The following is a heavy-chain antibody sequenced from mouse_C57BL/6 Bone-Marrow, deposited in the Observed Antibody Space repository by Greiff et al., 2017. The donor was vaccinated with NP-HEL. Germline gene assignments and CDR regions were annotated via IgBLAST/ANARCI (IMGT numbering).Heavy chain of an antibody. CDR3: TRSPHFAY. Sequence: VQLQQSGAELVRPGTSVKVSCKASGYAFTNYLIEWVKQRPGQGLEWIGVINPGSGGTNYNEKFKGKATLTADKSSSTAYMRLSNLTSEDSAVCFCTRSPHFAYWGQGTMVTVSA. CDR1: GYAFTNYL. V-gene: IGHV1-54*01. CDR2: INPGSGGT. J-gene: IGHJ3*01.